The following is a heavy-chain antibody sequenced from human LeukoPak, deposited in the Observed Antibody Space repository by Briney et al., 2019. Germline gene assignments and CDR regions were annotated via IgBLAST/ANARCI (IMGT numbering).Heavy chain of an antibody. Sequence: SQTLSLTCTVSGGSISSGSYYWSWIRQPAGKGLEWIGRIYNSGTTNYNPSLKSRVTVSVDTSKNQVSLKLTSVTAADSAVYYCTREGPPVHYTGYYDYWGQGTLVTVSS. V-gene: IGHV4-61*02. J-gene: IGHJ4*02. CDR2: IYNSGTT. CDR1: GGSISSGSYY. D-gene: IGHD3-9*01. CDR3: TREGPPVHYTGYYDY.